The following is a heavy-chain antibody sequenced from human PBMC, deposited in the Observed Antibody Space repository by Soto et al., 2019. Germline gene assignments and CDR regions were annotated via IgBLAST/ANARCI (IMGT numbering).Heavy chain of an antibody. J-gene: IGHJ4*02. CDR1: GFDFGDYY. CDR3: VRPYYSSSWFPFDR. Sequence: WGTLRLSCTGSGFDFGDYYMSWIRQAPGKGLEWVSYIDSGDGTTYYTDSVKGRFTISRDNAKKTVYLQMSSLRVEDTALYCCVRPYYSSSWFPFDRWGQGTLDTVSS. D-gene: IGHD6-13*01. V-gene: IGHV3-11*01. CDR2: IDSGDGTT.